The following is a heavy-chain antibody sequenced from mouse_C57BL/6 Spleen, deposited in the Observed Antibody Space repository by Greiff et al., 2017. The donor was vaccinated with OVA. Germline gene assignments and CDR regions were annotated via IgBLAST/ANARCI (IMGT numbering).Heavy chain of an antibody. J-gene: IGHJ2*01. D-gene: IGHD6-1*01. CDR2: ISSGGSYT. CDR3: ARHRANPYYFDY. CDR1: GFTFSSYG. V-gene: IGHV5-6*01. Sequence: EVQGVESGGDLVKPGGSLKLSCAASGFTFSSYGMSWVRQTPDKRLEWVATISSGGSYTYYPDSVKGRFTISRDNAKNTLYLQMSSLKSEDTAMDYCARHRANPYYFDYWGQGTTLTVSS.